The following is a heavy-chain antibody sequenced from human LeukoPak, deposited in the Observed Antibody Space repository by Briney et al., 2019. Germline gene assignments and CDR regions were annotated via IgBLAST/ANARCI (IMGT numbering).Heavy chain of an antibody. CDR1: GFTFDDYA. J-gene: IGHJ3*02. Sequence: GGSLRLSCAASGFTFDDYAMHWVRQAPGKGLEWVSGISWNSGSIGYADSVKGRFTISRDNAKNSLYLQMNSLRAEDTALYYCAKGRLVDDAFDTWGQGTMVTVSS. D-gene: IGHD1-26*01. V-gene: IGHV3-9*01. CDR2: ISWNSGSI. CDR3: AKGRLVDDAFDT.